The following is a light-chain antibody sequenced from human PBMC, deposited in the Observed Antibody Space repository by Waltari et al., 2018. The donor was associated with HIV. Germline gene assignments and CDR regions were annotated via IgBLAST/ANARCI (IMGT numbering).Light chain of an antibody. J-gene: IGKJ1*01. CDR3: QQYHTYPHT. Sequence: AIRMTQSPSPISASTGDRVSISCRASQNIGNSLAWYQQKPGSAPELLIYDATSVQSGVPSRFSGRGSGTEFTLTISCLQSEDLTTYFCQQYHTYPHTFGQGTTVELK. V-gene: IGKV1-8*01. CDR2: DAT. CDR1: QNIGNS.